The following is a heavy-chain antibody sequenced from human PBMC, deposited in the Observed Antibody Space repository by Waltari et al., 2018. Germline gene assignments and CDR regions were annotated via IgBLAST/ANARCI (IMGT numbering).Heavy chain of an antibody. CDR1: GGSFSGYY. Sequence: LQQWGAGLLKPSETLSLTCAVYGGSFSGYYWSWIRQPPGKGLEWIGEINHSGSTNYNPSLKSRVTISVDTSKNQFSLKLSSVTAADTAVYYCAGTRGARGDYWGQGTLVTVSS. CDR2: INHSGST. J-gene: IGHJ4*02. D-gene: IGHD5-12*01. CDR3: AGTRGARGDY. V-gene: IGHV4-34*01.